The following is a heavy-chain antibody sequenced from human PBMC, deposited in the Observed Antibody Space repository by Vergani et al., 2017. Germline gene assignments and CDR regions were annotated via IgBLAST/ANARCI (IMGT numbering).Heavy chain of an antibody. J-gene: IGHJ6*03. CDR3: AYHGDPEPVPRYYYMDV. CDR2: IYYSGSA. D-gene: IGHD4-17*01. V-gene: IGHV4-30-4*01. CDR1: GGSISRGDYY. Sequence: QVQLHESGPGLVKPSQTLSLTCTVSGGSISRGDYYWSWIRQPPGKGLEWLGYIYYSGSAYYNPSLKSRVTISVDTCKNQFSLKLSSVTAADTAVYYCAYHGDPEPVPRYYYMDVWGKGTTVTVSS.